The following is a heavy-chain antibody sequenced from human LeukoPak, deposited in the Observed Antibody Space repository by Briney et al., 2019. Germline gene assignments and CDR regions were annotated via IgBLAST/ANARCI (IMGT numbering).Heavy chain of an antibody. CDR3: ARALYGSGNYYYPGDY. J-gene: IGHJ4*02. CDR2: INSDGSST. V-gene: IGHV3-74*01. Sequence: PGGSLRLSCAASGFTFSNWMHWVRQAPGKGLVWVSRINSDGSSTTYADSVKGRFTISRDNAKNTLYLQMSSLRAEDTAMYYCARALYGSGNYYYPGDYWGQGTLVTVSS. CDR1: GFTFSNW. D-gene: IGHD3-10*01.